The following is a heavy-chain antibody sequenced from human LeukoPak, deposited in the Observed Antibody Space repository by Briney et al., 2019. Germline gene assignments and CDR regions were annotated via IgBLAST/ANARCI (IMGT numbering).Heavy chain of an antibody. V-gene: IGHV4-61*10. J-gene: IGHJ3*02. CDR1: GGSISSGSYY. CDR2: IYYSGST. CDR3: ARVGARDDAFDI. Sequence: SETLSLTCTVSGGSISSGSYYWSWIRQPAGKGLEWIGYIYYSGSTNYNPSLKSRVTISVDTSKNQFSLKLSSVTAADTAVYYCARVGARDDAFDIWGQGTMVTVSS.